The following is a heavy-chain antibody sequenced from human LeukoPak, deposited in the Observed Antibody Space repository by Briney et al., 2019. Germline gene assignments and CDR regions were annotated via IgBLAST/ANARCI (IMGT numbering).Heavy chain of an antibody. V-gene: IGHV6-1*01. CDR1: GDSVSSNSAA. CDR2: TYYRSKWYN. Sequence: SQTLSLTCAISGDSVSSNSAAWHWIRQSPSRGLEWLGRTYYRSKWYNDYAVSVKSRITINPDPSKNQFSLQLNSVTPEDTAVYYCAREEVMVRGVPIDYWGQGTLVTVSS. D-gene: IGHD3-10*01. J-gene: IGHJ4*02. CDR3: AREEVMVRGVPIDY.